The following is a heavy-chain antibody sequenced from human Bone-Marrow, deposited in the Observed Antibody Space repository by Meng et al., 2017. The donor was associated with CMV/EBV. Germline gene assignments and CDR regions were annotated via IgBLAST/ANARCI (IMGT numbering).Heavy chain of an antibody. CDR1: GYTFTSYG. J-gene: IGHJ6*02. CDR3: ARLPHTIFGVVNGMDV. CDR2: MNPNSGNT. Sequence: ASVKVSCKASGYTFTSYGISWVRQAPGQGLEWMGWMNPNSGNTGYAQKFQGRVTMTRNTSISTAYMELSSLRSEDTAVYYCARLPHTIFGVVNGMDVWGQGTTVTVSS. V-gene: IGHV1-8*02. D-gene: IGHD3-3*01.